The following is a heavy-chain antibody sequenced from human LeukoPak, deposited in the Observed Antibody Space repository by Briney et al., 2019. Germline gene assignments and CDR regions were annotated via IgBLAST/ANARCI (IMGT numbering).Heavy chain of an antibody. CDR1: GFTFSSYA. CDR2: ISYDGSNK. V-gene: IGHV3-30-3*01. CDR3: ASTPLTMVRGVLDY. J-gene: IGHJ4*02. Sequence: GGSLRLSCAASGFTFSSYAMHWVRQAPGKGLEWVAVISYDGSNKYYADSVKGRFTISRDNSKNTLYLQMNSLRAEDTAVYYCASTPLTMVRGVLDYWGQGTLVTVSS. D-gene: IGHD3-10*01.